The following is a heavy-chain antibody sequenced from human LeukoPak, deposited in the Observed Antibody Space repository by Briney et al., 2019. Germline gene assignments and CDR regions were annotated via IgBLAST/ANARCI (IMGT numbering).Heavy chain of an antibody. CDR3: ARVVVPRVIAAVGTRVFGGGWFDP. V-gene: IGHV3-53*01. CDR1: GFTVSSNY. Sequence: GGSLRLSCAASGFTVSSNYMSWVRQAPGKGLEWVSVIYSGGSTYYADSVKGRFTISRDNSKNTLYLQMNSLRAEDTAVYYCARVVVPRVIAAVGTRVFGGGWFDPWGQGTLVTVSS. CDR2: IYSGGST. J-gene: IGHJ5*02. D-gene: IGHD6-13*01.